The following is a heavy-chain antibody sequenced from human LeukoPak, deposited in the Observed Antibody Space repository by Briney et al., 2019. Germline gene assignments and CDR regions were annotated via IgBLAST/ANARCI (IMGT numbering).Heavy chain of an antibody. J-gene: IGHJ4*02. Sequence: SGGSLRLSCAASAFPVSTNHMIGVRQSPGKGGGCLSLIYSRCGTYSADSVKGIFTISRDNSKNTLYLQMNSLRAEDTAVYYCARGPISSLAFDYWGQGPLVTVSS. CDR2: IYSRCGT. V-gene: IGHV3-66*01. CDR3: ARGPISSLAFDY. CDR1: AFPVSTNH. D-gene: IGHD3-16*02.